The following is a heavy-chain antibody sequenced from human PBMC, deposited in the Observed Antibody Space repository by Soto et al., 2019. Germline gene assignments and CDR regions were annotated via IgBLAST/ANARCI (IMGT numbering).Heavy chain of an antibody. CDR3: ARDPFELWWFDP. CDR1: GYTFTGYY. V-gene: IGHV1-2*02. Sequence: EGSVKVSCKASGYTFTGYYMHGVGQAPGQGLEWMGWINPNSGGTNYAQKFQGRVTMTRDTSISTAYMELSRLRSDDTAVYYCARDPFELWWFDPWGQGTLVTVSS. D-gene: IGHD5-18*01. CDR2: INPNSGGT. J-gene: IGHJ5*02.